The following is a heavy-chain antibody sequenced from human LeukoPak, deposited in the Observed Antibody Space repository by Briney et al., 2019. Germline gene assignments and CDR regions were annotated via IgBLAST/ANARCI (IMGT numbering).Heavy chain of an antibody. CDR2: ISSSSSYI. J-gene: IGHJ3*02. V-gene: IGHV3-21*01. CDR3: ARVQSVATPGAFDI. CDR1: GFTFSSYS. Sequence: GGSLRPSCAASGFTFSSYSMNWVRQAPGKGLEWVSSISSSSSYIYYADSVKGRFTISRDNAKNSLYLQMNSLRAEDTAVYYCARVQSVATPGAFDIWGQETMVTVSS. D-gene: IGHD5-12*01.